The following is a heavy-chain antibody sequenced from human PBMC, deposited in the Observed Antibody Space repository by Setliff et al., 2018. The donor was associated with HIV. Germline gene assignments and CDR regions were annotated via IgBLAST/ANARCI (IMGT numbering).Heavy chain of an antibody. CDR2: INIDGSNT. V-gene: IGHV3-74*01. CDR1: GFTFSKHW. J-gene: IGHJ4*02. CDR3: AGDPDTSNKIDY. D-gene: IGHD5-18*01. Sequence: GGSLRLSCAASGFTFSKHWMHWVRQAPGKGLVWVSRINIDGSNTYYADSVKGRFTISRDNAKDTLYLQMNSLRAEDTAVYYCAGDPDTSNKIDYWGQGTLVTVSS.